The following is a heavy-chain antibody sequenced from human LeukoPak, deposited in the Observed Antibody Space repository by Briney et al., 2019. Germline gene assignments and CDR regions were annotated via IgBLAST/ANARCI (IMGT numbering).Heavy chain of an antibody. CDR1: GFTFSSYE. J-gene: IGHJ4*02. CDR3: AREVLNVDTAMVTGIKGYDY. CDR2: ISSSGSTI. V-gene: IGHV3-48*03. Sequence: PGGSLRLSCAASGFTFSSYEMNWVRQAPGKGLEWVSYISSSGSTIYYADSVKGRFTISRDNAKNSLYLQMNSLRAEDTAVYCCAREVLNVDTAMVTGIKGYDYWGQGTLVTVSS. D-gene: IGHD5-18*01.